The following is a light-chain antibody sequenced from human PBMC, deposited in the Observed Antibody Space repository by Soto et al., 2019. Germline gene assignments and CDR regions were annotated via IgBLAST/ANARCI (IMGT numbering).Light chain of an antibody. J-gene: IGLJ2*01. Sequence: SYELTQPPSVSVSPGQTASITCSGDKVGDKYACWYQQKPGQSPVLVIYQDSKRPSGIPERFSGSNSGNTATLTISGTQAMDEADYYCQAWDSSTCVFGGGTKLTVL. CDR3: QAWDSSTCV. CDR2: QDS. V-gene: IGLV3-1*01. CDR1: KVGDKY.